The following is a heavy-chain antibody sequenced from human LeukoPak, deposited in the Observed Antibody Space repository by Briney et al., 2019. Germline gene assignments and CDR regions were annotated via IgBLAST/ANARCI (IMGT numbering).Heavy chain of an antibody. V-gene: IGHV3-53*01. D-gene: IGHD3-22*01. CDR2: IYGDDET. Sequence: GGSLRLSCAASGFTITTNYMNWVRQAPGKGLEWVSVIYGDDETNYADSVKGRFTISRDNSKNTLYLQMNSLRAEDTAVYYCAKSEYYYDSSGYFLDAFDIWGQGTMVTVSS. CDR3: AKSEYYYDSSGYFLDAFDI. J-gene: IGHJ3*02. CDR1: GFTITTNY.